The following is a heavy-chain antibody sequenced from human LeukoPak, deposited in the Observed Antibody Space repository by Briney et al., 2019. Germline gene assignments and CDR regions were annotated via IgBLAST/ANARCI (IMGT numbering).Heavy chain of an antibody. CDR1: GGSVSSGSYY. D-gene: IGHD2-2*03. V-gene: IGHV4-61*01. Sequence: SETLSLTCTVSGGSVSSGSYYWSWIRQPPGKGLEWIGYIYYSGSTDYNPSLKSRVTISVDTSKNQFSLKLRSVAAADTAVYYCARDVGYCINTSCCRRGPADYWGQGTLVTVSS. CDR2: IYYSGST. J-gene: IGHJ4*02. CDR3: ARDVGYCINTSCCRRGPADY.